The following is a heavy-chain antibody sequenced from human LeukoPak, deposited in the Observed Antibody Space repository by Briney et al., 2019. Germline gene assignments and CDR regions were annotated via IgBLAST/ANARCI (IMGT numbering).Heavy chain of an antibody. D-gene: IGHD6-13*01. V-gene: IGHV3-7*01. J-gene: IGHJ4*02. CDR2: IKQDGSEK. CDR1: GFTFSSYW. CDR3: ARVGYSSSWYLIDY. Sequence: GGTLRLSCAASGFTFSSYWMSWVRQAPGKGLEWVANIKQDGSEKYYVDSVKGRFTISRDNAKNSLYLQMNSLRAEDTAVYYCARVGYSSSWYLIDYWGQGTLVTVSS.